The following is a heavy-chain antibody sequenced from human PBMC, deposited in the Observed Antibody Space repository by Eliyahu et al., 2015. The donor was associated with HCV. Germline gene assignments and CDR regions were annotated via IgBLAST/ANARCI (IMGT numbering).Heavy chain of an antibody. CDR2: INPNSGGT. D-gene: IGHD4-23*01. Sequence: QVQLVPSGAEVKKPGASVXVSCXASXYTFTGYYMHWVRQAXGQGLEWMGRINPNSGGTNYAQKFQGRVTMTRDTSISTAYMELSRLRSDDTAVYYCARAVVRAEGVGSGYWGQGTLVTVSS. V-gene: IGHV1-2*06. CDR3: ARAVVRAEGVGSGY. J-gene: IGHJ4*02. CDR1: XYTFTGYY.